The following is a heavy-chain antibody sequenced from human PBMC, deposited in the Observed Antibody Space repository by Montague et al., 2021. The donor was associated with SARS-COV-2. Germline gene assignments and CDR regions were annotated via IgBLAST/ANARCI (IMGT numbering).Heavy chain of an antibody. J-gene: IGHJ5*02. Sequence: TLSLTCTVSGNSVNTGGYYWSWIRQLPGKGLEWIGSIYYSGTTYYNPSLKSRLIISVDTSKNQFSLSLTSVTAADTAVYYCARYVVTNDNFWSGYSRVPDANWFDPWGQGTLVTVFS. CDR2: IYYSGTT. D-gene: IGHD3-3*01. V-gene: IGHV4-31*03. CDR1: GNSVNTGGYY. CDR3: ARYVVTNDNFWSGYSRVPDANWFDP.